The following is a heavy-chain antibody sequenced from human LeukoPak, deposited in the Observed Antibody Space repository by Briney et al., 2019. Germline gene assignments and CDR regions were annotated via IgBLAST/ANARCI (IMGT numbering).Heavy chain of an antibody. Sequence: GGSLRLSCAASGFTFSSYGMHWVRQAPGKGLEWVGFIRSKAYGGTTGYAASVKGRFTISRDDSKSIAYLQMNSLKTGDTAMYFCTRLEILVYYMDVWGKGTTVTISS. D-gene: IGHD5-24*01. CDR2: IRSKAYGGTT. CDR3: TRLEILVYYMDV. CDR1: GFTFSSYG. V-gene: IGHV3-49*04. J-gene: IGHJ6*03.